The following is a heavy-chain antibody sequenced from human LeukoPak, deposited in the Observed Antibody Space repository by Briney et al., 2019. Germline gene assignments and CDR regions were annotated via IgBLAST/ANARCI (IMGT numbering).Heavy chain of an antibody. V-gene: IGHV3-23*01. Sequence: GGSLRLSCAASGFTFSSYAMSWVRQAPGKGLEWVSAISGSGGSTYYTDSVKGRFTISRDNSKNTLYLQMNSLRAEDTAVYYCARDYYYDNSGYYYYWGQGTLVTVSS. CDR2: ISGSGGST. CDR1: GFTFSSYA. J-gene: IGHJ4*02. D-gene: IGHD3-22*01. CDR3: ARDYYYDNSGYYYY.